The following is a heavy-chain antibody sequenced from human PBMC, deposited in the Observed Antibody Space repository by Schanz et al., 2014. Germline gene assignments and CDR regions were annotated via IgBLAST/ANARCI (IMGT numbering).Heavy chain of an antibody. CDR3: ARGLIAAAGGAFDY. D-gene: IGHD6-13*01. V-gene: IGHV3-23*01. J-gene: IGHJ4*02. CDR2: ISASGGTT. Sequence: EVQLLESGGGLVQPGGSLRLSCAASGFTFSAYAMTWVRQIPGKGLEWVSAISASGGTTYYADSVKGRFTISRDNSKNTLYLQMNSLRAGDAAVYYCARGLIAAAGGAFDYWGQGTLVDDSA. CDR1: GFTFSAYA.